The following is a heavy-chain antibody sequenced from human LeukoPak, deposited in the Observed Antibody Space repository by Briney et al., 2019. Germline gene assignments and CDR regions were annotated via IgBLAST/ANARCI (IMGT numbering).Heavy chain of an antibody. J-gene: IGHJ4*02. CDR1: GFTFSSYA. Sequence: GGSLRLSCAASGFTFSSYAMSWVRQAPGKGLEWVSAISSSGGSTYYADSVKGRFTISRDNSKNTLYLQMNSLRADDTAVYYCANGERSWWSDCWGQGTLVTVSS. V-gene: IGHV3-23*01. CDR2: ISSSGGST. D-gene: IGHD2-15*01. CDR3: ANGERSWWSDC.